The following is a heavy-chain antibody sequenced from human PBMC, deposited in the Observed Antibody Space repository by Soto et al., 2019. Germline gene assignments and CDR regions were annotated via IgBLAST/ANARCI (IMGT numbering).Heavy chain of an antibody. CDR2: IYYSGST. CDR3: ARLDVSLRRSYYGMDV. CDR1: GGSISSSSYY. D-gene: IGHD3-10*02. J-gene: IGHJ6*02. Sequence: SETLSLTCTVSGGSISSSSYYWGWIRQPPGKGLEWIGSIYYSGSTYYNPSLKSRVTISVDTSKNQFSLKLSSVTAADTAVYYCARLDVSLRRSYYGMDVWGQGTTVTVSS. V-gene: IGHV4-39*01.